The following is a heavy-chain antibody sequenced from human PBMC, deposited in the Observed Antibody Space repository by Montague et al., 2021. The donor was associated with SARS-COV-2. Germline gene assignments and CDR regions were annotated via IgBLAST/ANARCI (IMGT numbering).Heavy chain of an antibody. CDR2: LEQTGRT. V-gene: IGHV4-4*02. J-gene: IGHJ4*02. CDR3: ARKGSGRGDLAY. D-gene: IGHD1-26*01. Sequence: SETLSLTCVVSGDSITTDNWSTGVRLPPGKRLAGVGELEQTGRTKSKAFLKCRVSMSVDKSWTQVTPRLTSVTAADTAIYYRARKGSGRGDLAYWGQGTLVTVSS. CDR1: GDSITTDNW.